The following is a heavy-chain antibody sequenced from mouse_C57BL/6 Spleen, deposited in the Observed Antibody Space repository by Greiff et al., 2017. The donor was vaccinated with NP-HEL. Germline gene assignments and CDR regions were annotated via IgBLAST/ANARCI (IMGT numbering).Heavy chain of an antibody. V-gene: IGHV14-2*01. J-gene: IGHJ2*01. Sequence: VQLQQSGAELVKPGASVKLSCTASGFNIKDYYMHWVKQRTEQGLEWIGRIDPEDGETKYAPKFPGKATITADTSANTAYLQLSSLTSEDTAVYYCARGYYGNPRYFDYWGQGTTLTVSS. D-gene: IGHD2-1*01. CDR3: ARGYYGNPRYFDY. CDR2: IDPEDGET. CDR1: GFNIKDYY.